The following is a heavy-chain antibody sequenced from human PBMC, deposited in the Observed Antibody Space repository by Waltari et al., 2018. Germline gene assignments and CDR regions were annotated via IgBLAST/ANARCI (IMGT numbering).Heavy chain of an antibody. V-gene: IGHV4-39*02. J-gene: IGHJ4*02. D-gene: IGHD3-9*01. CDR1: GDSISLKSYY. Sequence: QLQLQESGPGLVNPSETLSLSCTVAGDSISLKSYYWGWIRQPPGKGLEWIGSFVYGGTNYNPSLKCRVTISADTSKNRFSLKLNSGTATDTAVYYCARRPYDISTGGFDYWGQGILVTVSA. CDR2: FVYGGT. CDR3: ARRPYDISTGGFDY.